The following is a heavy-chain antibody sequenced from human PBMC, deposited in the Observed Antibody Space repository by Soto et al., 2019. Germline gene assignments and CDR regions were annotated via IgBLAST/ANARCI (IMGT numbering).Heavy chain of an antibody. CDR1: GYTFTSYY. CDR3: AIRITMVRGVIRDDY. V-gene: IGHV1-46*01. Sequence: ASVKVPCKASGYTFTSYYMHWVRQAPGQGLEWMGIINPSGGGTNYAQKFQGRVTITADKSTSTAYMELSSLRSEDTAVYYCAIRITMVRGVIRDDYWGQGTLVTVSS. J-gene: IGHJ4*02. D-gene: IGHD3-10*01. CDR2: INPSGGGT.